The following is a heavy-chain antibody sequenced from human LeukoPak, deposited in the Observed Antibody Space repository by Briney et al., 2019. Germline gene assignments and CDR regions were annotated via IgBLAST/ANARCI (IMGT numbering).Heavy chain of an antibody. CDR3: ASQYYYDSSGYPFDY. Sequence: SQTLFLTCTVSGGSISSGDYYWSWIRQPPGKGLEWIGYIYYSGSTYYDPSLKSRGTISVDTSKNQFSLKLSSVTAADTAVYYCASQYYYDSSGYPFDYWGQGTLVTVSS. J-gene: IGHJ4*02. CDR1: GGSISSGDYY. D-gene: IGHD3-22*01. CDR2: IYYSGST. V-gene: IGHV4-30-4*01.